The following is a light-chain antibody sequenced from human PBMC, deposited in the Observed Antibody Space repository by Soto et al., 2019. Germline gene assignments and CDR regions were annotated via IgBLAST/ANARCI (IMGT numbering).Light chain of an antibody. V-gene: IGKV1-6*01. CDR1: QSFSTY. CDR3: LQEYSYTRT. J-gene: IGKJ1*01. CDR2: GAS. Sequence: QMTQSPSSLSASVGDRVTITCRASQSFSTYLGWYQQKPGKAPKVMISGASTLQSGVPSRFSGSVSGTDFTLTISRLQPEDLGTYDGLQEYSYTRTFGQGTKVDIK.